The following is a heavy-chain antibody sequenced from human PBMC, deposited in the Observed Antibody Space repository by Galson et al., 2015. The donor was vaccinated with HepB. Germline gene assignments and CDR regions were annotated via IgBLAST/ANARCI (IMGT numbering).Heavy chain of an antibody. CDR2: ISYDGSNK. CDR3: TSSKNGRDSSSWYIFDL. D-gene: IGHD6-13*01. V-gene: IGHV3-30-3*01. J-gene: IGHJ2*01. Sequence: SLRLSCAASGFTFSSYAMHWVRQAPGKGLEWVAVISYDGSNKYYADSVKGRFTISRDNSKNTLYLQMNSLRAEDTAVYYCTSSKNGRDSSSWYIFDLWGRGTLVTVSS. CDR1: GFTFSSYA.